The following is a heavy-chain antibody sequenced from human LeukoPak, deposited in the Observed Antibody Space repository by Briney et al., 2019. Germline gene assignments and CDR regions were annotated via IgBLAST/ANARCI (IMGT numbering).Heavy chain of an antibody. Sequence: SQTLSLTCTVSGGSISSGGYYWSWIRQPPGKGLEWIGYIYHSGSTYYNPSLKSRVTISVDRSKNQFSLKLSSVTAADTAVYYCARGFDGYNRLDAFDIWGQGTMVTVSS. J-gene: IGHJ3*02. CDR3: ARGFDGYNRLDAFDI. CDR2: IYHSGST. CDR1: GGSISSGGYY. V-gene: IGHV4-30-2*01. D-gene: IGHD5-24*01.